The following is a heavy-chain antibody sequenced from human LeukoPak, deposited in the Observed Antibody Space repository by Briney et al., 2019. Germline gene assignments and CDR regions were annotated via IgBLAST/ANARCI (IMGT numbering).Heavy chain of an antibody. Sequence: ASVKVSCKASGYTFTTYATHWARHAPGQRLEWMGCINGGNGNTKYSQKFQGRVTITRDTSADTAYMELSSLKSEDTAVYYCARLKYCTNGVCYAGFDYWGQGTLVTVSS. D-gene: IGHD2-8*01. CDR2: INGGNGNT. CDR1: GYTFTTYA. J-gene: IGHJ4*02. V-gene: IGHV1-3*01. CDR3: ARLKYCTNGVCYAGFDY.